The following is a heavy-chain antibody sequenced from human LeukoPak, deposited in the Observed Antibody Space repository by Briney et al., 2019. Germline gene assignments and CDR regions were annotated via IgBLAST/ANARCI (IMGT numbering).Heavy chain of an antibody. D-gene: IGHD5-24*01. Sequence: SVKVSCKASGGTFSSYAISWVRQAPGQGLEWMGGIIPVFGTANYAQKFQGRVTITTDESTSTAYMELSSLRSEDTAVYYCARRGWLQSSPFDYWGQGTLVTVSS. J-gene: IGHJ4*02. CDR3: ARRGWLQSSPFDY. V-gene: IGHV1-69*05. CDR1: GGTFSSYA. CDR2: IIPVFGTA.